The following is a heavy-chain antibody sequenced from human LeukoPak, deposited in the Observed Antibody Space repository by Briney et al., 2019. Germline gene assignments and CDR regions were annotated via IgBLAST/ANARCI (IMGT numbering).Heavy chain of an antibody. J-gene: IGHJ4*02. CDR1: GFTFSTYW. CDR2: IKHDGSNK. V-gene: IGHV3-7*01. CDR3: VREEGY. Sequence: PGGSLKLSWAASGFTFSTYWMCWVRQSPGKGLERIVKIKHDGSNKYYVEPVKGRFTISRDNAKNSVYLQMNRLRVEDTAVYYCVREEGYWGQRTLVTVSS.